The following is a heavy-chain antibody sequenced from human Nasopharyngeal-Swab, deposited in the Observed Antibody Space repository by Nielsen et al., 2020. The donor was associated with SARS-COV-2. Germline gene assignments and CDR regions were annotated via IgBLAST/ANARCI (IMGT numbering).Heavy chain of an antibody. V-gene: IGHV4-31*02. CDR2: IYYSGST. Sequence: WIRQPPGTGLEWIGYIYYSGSTYYNPSLKSRVTISVDTSKNQFSLKLSSVTAADTAVYYCARAAITMIVVVSAFDIWGQGTMVTVSS. CDR3: ARAAITMIVVVSAFDI. J-gene: IGHJ3*02. D-gene: IGHD3-22*01.